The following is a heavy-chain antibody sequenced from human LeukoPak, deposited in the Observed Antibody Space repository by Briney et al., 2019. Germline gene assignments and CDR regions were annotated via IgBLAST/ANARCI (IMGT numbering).Heavy chain of an antibody. CDR1: GFTFSSYA. V-gene: IGHV3-23*01. CDR2: ISGSGGST. D-gene: IGHD1-26*01. Sequence: GGSLRLSCAASGFTFSSYAMSWVRQAPGKGLEWVSAISGSGGSTYYADSVKGRFTISRDNSKNTLYLQMNSLRAEDTAVYYCAKVLGYPGGSYYYFDYWGQGTLVTVSS. J-gene: IGHJ4*02. CDR3: AKVLGYPGGSYYYFDY.